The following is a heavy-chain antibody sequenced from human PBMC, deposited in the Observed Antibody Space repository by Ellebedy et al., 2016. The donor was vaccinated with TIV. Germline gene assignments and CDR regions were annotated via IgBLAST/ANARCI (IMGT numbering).Heavy chain of an antibody. J-gene: IGHJ4*02. Sequence: AASVKVSCKASGYTFTTYSINWVRQAPGQGLEWLGWINTITGDPTYAQGFTGRFVFSLDPSAETTYLQILSLKAEDTATYYCVRDRFYTDGACYWGQGTLVTVSS. D-gene: IGHD2-8*01. CDR3: VRDRFYTDGACY. V-gene: IGHV7-4-1*01. CDR2: INTITGDP. CDR1: GYTFTTYS.